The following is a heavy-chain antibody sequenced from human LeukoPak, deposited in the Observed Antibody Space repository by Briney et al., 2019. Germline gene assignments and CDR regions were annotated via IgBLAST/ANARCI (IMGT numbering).Heavy chain of an antibody. J-gene: IGHJ5*02. Sequence: PGRSLRLSCAASGFTFSSYAMHWVRQAPGKGLEWVTIISYDGSKKYYADYVKGRFTISRDNSKNTLYLQMNSLRAEDTAIYYCVRDLQRHYLGVAVAGRRRWFDPWGQGTLVTVSS. CDR3: VRDLQRHYLGVAVAGRRRWFDP. D-gene: IGHD6-13*01. CDR1: GFTFSSYA. V-gene: IGHV3-30*04. CDR2: ISYDGSKK.